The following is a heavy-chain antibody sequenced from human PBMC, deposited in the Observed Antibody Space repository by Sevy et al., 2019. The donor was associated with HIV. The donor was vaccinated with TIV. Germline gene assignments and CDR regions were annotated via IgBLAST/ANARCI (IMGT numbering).Heavy chain of an antibody. CDR1: GFTFDDYA. V-gene: IGHV3-9*01. CDR3: XXXXXXXXXGGAFDI. CDR2: ISWNSGSI. Sequence: GGSLRLSCAASGFTFDDYAMHWVRQAPGKGLEWVSGISWNSGSIGYADSVKGRFTISRDNAKNSLYLQMNSLRAEDXXXXXXXXXXXXXXXGGAFDIWGQGTMVTVSS. J-gene: IGHJ3*02.